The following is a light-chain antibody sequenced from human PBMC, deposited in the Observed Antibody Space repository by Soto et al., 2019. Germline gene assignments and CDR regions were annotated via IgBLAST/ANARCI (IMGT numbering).Light chain of an antibody. CDR2: KVC. V-gene: IGKV2-30*01. CDR1: QSLVYSDGNTY. Sequence: DVVMTQSPLYLPVTPGQPASISCRSSQSLVYSDGNTYLNWFHQRPGQSPRRLIYKVCNRDSGVPGRFSGSESGADFTLRVSRVEAEDVGIYYCMHATHWPYTFGQGTKLEIK. J-gene: IGKJ2*01. CDR3: MHATHWPYT.